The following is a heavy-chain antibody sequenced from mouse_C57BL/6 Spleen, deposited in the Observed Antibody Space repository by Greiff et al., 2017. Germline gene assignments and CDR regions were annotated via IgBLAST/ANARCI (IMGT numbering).Heavy chain of an antibody. CDR1: GYTFTSYG. J-gene: IGHJ2*01. Sequence: VKLQQSGAELARPGASVKLSCKASGYTFTSYGISWVKQRTGQGLEWNGEIYPRSGNTYYNEKFKGKATLTADKSSSTAYMELRSLTSEDSAVYFCASSSYPDYWGQGTTLTVSS. CDR3: ASSSYPDY. V-gene: IGHV1-81*01. D-gene: IGHD1-1*01. CDR2: IYPRSGNT.